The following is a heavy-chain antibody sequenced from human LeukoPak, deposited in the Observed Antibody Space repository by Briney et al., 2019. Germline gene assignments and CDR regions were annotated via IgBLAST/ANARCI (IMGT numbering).Heavy chain of an antibody. D-gene: IGHD3-22*01. CDR2: ISGSGGGT. CDR1: RFTFSSYA. Sequence: GGSLRLSCAASRFTFSSYAMSWVRQVPGKGLEWVSAISGSGGGTFYTDSVKGRFTISRDNSKNTLLLQMDSLRAADTAIYYCAKGYDHYDDGGYYSRPDAFDLWGQGTMVTVSS. J-gene: IGHJ3*01. CDR3: AKGYDHYDDGGYYSRPDAFDL. V-gene: IGHV3-23*01.